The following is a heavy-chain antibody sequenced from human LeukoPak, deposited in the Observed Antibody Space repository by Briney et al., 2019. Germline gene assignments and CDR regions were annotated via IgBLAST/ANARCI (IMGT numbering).Heavy chain of an antibody. CDR1: GGTFSSYA. J-gene: IGHJ4*02. D-gene: IGHD4-17*01. CDR2: IIPIFGTA. V-gene: IGHV1-69*13. Sequence: ASVKVSCKASGGTFSSYAISWVRQAPGQGLEWMGGIIPIFGTANYAQKFQGRATITADESTSTAYMELSSLRSEDTAVYYCARDRGDYDHLTPDYWGQGTLVTVSS. CDR3: ARDRGDYDHLTPDY.